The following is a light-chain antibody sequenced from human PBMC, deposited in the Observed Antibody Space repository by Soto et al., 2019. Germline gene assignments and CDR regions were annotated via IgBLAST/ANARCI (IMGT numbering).Light chain of an antibody. J-gene: IGKJ1*01. CDR2: WAS. CDR3: QQSYTTPVT. Sequence: DIVMTQSPDSLAVSLGERATINCKSSQSVLYSPNNKNYLAWFQQKPGQPPKLLFYWASTRESGVPDRFSGSGSGADFSLTITSVQAEDVAVYYCQQSYTTPVTFGQGTKVEI. V-gene: IGKV4-1*01. CDR1: QSVLYSPNNKNY.